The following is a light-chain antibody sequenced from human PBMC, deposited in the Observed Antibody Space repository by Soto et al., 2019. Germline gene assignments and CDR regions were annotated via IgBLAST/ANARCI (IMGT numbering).Light chain of an antibody. J-gene: IGLJ2*01. CDR2: RNN. CDR1: ISNIGSNF. CDR3: AAWDDSLSGVV. V-gene: IGLV1-47*01. Sequence: QSVLTQPPSASGTPGPRVTISCSGSISNIGSNFIYWYQQLPGTAPKLLIYRNNERPSGVPDRFSGSKSGTSASLAISGLRSEDEADYHCAAWDDSLSGVVFGGGTKLTVL.